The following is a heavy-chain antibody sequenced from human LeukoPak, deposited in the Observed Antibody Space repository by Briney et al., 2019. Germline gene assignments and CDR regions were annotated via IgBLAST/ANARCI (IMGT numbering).Heavy chain of an antibody. CDR2: ITSSSSYI. CDR1: GFTFSSYS. V-gene: IGHV3-21*06. J-gene: IGHJ4*02. Sequence: GGSLRLSCAASGFTFSSYSMNWVRQAPGKGLEWVSSITSSSSYIYYEDSLQRRFTISRDNAKNSLYLQMHSLRAEDTAVYYCAKSNCGGDCYSDFDYWGQGTLVTVSS. CDR3: AKSNCGGDCYSDFDY. D-gene: IGHD2-21*02.